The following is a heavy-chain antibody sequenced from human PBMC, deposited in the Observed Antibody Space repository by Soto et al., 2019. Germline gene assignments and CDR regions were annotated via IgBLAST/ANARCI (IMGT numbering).Heavy chain of an antibody. CDR2: IKEDGSQK. Sequence: GGSLRLSCAASGFAFSRFWMAWVRQAPGKGLEWVATIKEDGSQKYYVDSVKGRFTISRDNTNNSLYLQMSSLRDGDSAVYYCMRPNGHYYDSSGYYYPGWFDPWG. CDR3: MRPNGHYYDSSGYYYPGWFDP. CDR1: GFAFSRFW. J-gene: IGHJ5*02. V-gene: IGHV3-7*01. D-gene: IGHD3-22*01.